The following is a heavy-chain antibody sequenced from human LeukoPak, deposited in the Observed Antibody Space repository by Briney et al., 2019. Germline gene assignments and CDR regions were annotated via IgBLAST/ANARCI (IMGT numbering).Heavy chain of an antibody. D-gene: IGHD3-22*01. CDR2: INHSGST. J-gene: IGHJ3*02. V-gene: IGHV4-34*01. Sequence: PSETLSLTCAVYGGSFSGYYWSWIRQPPGKGLEWIGEINHSGSTNYNPSLKSRVTISVDTSKNQFSLKLSSVTAADTAVYYCARDLHDSSGYWAFDIWGQGTMVTVSS. CDR1: GGSFSGYY. CDR3: ARDLHDSSGYWAFDI.